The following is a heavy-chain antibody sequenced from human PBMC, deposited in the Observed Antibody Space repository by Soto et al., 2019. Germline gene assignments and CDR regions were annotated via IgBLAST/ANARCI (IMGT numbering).Heavy chain of an antibody. D-gene: IGHD2-8*01. CDR2: VYYSGST. J-gene: IGHJ4*02. CDR3: ARHNGEVDFDH. CDR1: GGSISSGSYY. V-gene: IGHV4-61*03. Sequence: PSETLSLTCSVSGGSISSGSYYWSWIRQPPGKGLEWIGYVYYSGSTYYNFSLKSRVTISIDTSRIHFSLKLSSVTAADTAVYYCARHNGEVDFDHWGQGTLVTVSS.